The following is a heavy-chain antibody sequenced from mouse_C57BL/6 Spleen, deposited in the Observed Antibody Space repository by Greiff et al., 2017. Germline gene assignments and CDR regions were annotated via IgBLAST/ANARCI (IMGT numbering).Heavy chain of an antibody. CDR3: ARSYYDYDGGAMDY. Sequence: QVQLQQSGAELVRPGTSVKVSCKASGYAFTNYLIEWVKQRPGQGLEWIGVINPGSGGTNYNEKFKGKATLTADKSSSTAYMQLSSLTSEDSAVYFCARSYYDYDGGAMDYWGQGTSVTVSS. J-gene: IGHJ4*01. D-gene: IGHD2-4*01. V-gene: IGHV1-54*01. CDR1: GYAFTNYL. CDR2: INPGSGGT.